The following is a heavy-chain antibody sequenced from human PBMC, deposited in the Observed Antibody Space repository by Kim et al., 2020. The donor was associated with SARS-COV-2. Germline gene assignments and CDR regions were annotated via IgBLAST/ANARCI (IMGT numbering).Heavy chain of an antibody. Sequence: SETLSLTCAVYGGSFSGYYWSWIRQPPGKGLEWIGEINHSGSTNYNPSLKSRVTISVDTSKNQFSLKLSSVTAADTAVYYCARGGGGRWRLNWFDPWGQGTLVTVSS. V-gene: IGHV4-34*01. CDR1: GGSFSGYY. J-gene: IGHJ5*02. D-gene: IGHD2-21*01. CDR2: INHSGST. CDR3: ARGGGGRWRLNWFDP.